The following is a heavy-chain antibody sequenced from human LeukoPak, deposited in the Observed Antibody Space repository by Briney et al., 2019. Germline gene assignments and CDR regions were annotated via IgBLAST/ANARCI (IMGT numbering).Heavy chain of an antibody. Sequence: GGSLRLSCAASGFTFSSYAMSWVRQAPGRGLEWVANIKQDGSEKYYVDSVKGRFTISRDNAKNSLYLQMNSLRAEDTAVYYCSRRYFDYWGQGTLVTVSS. CDR2: IKQDGSEK. CDR3: SRRYFDY. J-gene: IGHJ4*02. CDR1: GFTFSSYA. V-gene: IGHV3-7*03.